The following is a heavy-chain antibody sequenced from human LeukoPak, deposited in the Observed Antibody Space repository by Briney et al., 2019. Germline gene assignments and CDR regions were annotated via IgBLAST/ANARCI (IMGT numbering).Heavy chain of an antibody. CDR1: GGSISSSNW. V-gene: IGHV4-4*02. J-gene: IGHJ5*02. CDR3: ARVSDRYCSGGSCYSENWFDP. CDR2: IYHSGST. Sequence: PSGTLSLTCAVSGGSISSSNWWSWVRQPPGKGLEWIGEIYHSGSTNYNPSLKSRVTISVDKSKSQFSLKLSSVTAADTAVYYCARVSDRYCSGGSCYSENWFDPWGQGTLVTVSS. D-gene: IGHD2-15*01.